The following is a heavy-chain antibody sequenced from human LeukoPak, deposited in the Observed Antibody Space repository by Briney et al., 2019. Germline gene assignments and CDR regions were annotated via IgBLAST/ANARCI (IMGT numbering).Heavy chain of an antibody. CDR1: GGSISSRNW. Sequence: PSETLSLTCAVSGGSISSRNWWSWVRQPPGKGLEWIGEINHSGSTNYNPSLKSRVTISVDTSKNQFSLKLSSVTAADTAVYYCARGIVVVAQLGYYYYYMDVWGKGTTVTISS. V-gene: IGHV4-4*02. CDR3: ARGIVVVAQLGYYYYYMDV. D-gene: IGHD2-15*01. J-gene: IGHJ6*03. CDR2: INHSGST.